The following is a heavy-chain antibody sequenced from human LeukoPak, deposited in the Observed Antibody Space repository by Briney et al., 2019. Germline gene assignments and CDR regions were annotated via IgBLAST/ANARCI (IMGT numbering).Heavy chain of an antibody. D-gene: IGHD3-3*01. V-gene: IGHV4-30-4*08. CDR1: GGSLSSSDYY. CDR2: IHYSGRT. CDR3: ARYYDFWSGYHYFDY. J-gene: IGHJ4*02. Sequence: SETLSLTCTVSGGSLSSSDYYWLWLRQPPGTGLEWIGYIHYSGRTYYNASLKSRITISVDTSKNQFSLKLGSVTAADTAVYYCARYYDFWSGYHYFDYWGQGTLVTVSS.